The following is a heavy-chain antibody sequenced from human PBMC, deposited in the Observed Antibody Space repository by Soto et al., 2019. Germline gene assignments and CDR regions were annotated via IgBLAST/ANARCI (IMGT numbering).Heavy chain of an antibody. CDR2: IIPMFPTT. Sequence: QVHLVQSAPEVKRPGSSVKFSCKASGDTFGRNAIHWGRQAPGQGLQWMGGIIPMFPTTNYAQKFKGRHTIYADKYKLRAFMAINSVGYDDTAVYYCKKDGTSADYGSWGQGTLGTVSS. D-gene: IGHD3-16*01. CDR3: KKDGTSADYGS. J-gene: IGHJ5*02. V-gene: IGHV1-69*06. CDR1: GDTFGRNA.